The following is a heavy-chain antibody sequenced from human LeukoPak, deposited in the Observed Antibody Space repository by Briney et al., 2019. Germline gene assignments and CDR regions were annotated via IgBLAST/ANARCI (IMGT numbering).Heavy chain of an antibody. CDR1: GFTVSSNY. Sequence: GGSLRLSCAASGFTVSSNYMSWVRQAPGKGLEWVSVIYSGGSTYYADSVKGRFTISGDNSMNTLYLQMNSLRAEDTAVYYCARDSGGPNCSGGSCYPYYYYGMDVWGQGTTVTVSS. CDR2: IYSGGST. D-gene: IGHD2-15*01. V-gene: IGHV3-53*01. J-gene: IGHJ6*02. CDR3: ARDSGGPNCSGGSCYPYYYYGMDV.